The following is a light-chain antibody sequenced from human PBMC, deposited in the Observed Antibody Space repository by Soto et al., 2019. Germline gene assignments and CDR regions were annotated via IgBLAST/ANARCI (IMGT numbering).Light chain of an antibody. V-gene: IGLV2-14*01. J-gene: IGLJ1*01. CDR2: DVN. Sequence: QSALTQPASVSGSPGQSITISCTGTISDVGTYDYVSWHQKHPGKAPKLIIYDVNNRPSGVSSRFSGSKSGNTASLTISGLQAEDEADYYCCSFSTSGTHVFGTGTKVTVL. CDR1: ISDVGTYDY. CDR3: CSFSTSGTHV.